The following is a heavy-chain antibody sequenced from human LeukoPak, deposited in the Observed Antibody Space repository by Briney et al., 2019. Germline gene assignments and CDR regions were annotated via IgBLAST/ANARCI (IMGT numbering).Heavy chain of an antibody. J-gene: IGHJ5*02. D-gene: IGHD3-16*02. V-gene: IGHV4-39*01. CDR2: IYYSGST. CDR1: GGSISSSSYY. CDR3: ARWAIRLGELSQRFDP. Sequence: SETLSLXCTVSGGSISSSSYYWGWIRQPPGKGLEWIGSIYYSGSTYYNPSLKSRVTISVDTSKNQFSLKLSSVTAADTAVYYCARWAIRLGELSQRFDPWGQGTLVTVSS.